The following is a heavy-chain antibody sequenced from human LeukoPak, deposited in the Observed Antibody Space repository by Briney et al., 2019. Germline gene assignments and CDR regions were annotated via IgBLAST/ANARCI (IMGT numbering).Heavy chain of an antibody. CDR3: AREPYSGYGFAVDY. Sequence: TGGSLRLSCAASGFTFSSYEMNWVRQAPGKGLEWVSYISSSGSTIYYADSVKGRFTISRDNAKNSLYLHMNSLRAEDTAVYYCAREPYSGYGFAVDYWGQGTLVTVSS. J-gene: IGHJ4*02. CDR2: ISSSGSTI. CDR1: GFTFSSYE. V-gene: IGHV3-48*03. D-gene: IGHD5-12*01.